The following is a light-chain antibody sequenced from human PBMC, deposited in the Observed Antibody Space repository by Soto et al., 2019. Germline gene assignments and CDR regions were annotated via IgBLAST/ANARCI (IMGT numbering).Light chain of an antibody. CDR3: QHYKMYSPWT. CDR1: QGIRND. J-gene: IGKJ1*01. Sequence: DIQMTQSPSSLSASVGDRVTITCRASQGIRNDLGWYQQKPGKAPKPLIYDVSSLQSGVPSRFSGSGSGTEFTLTISSLQPDDFATYYCQHYKMYSPWTFGQGTKVDIK. V-gene: IGKV1-17*01. CDR2: DVS.